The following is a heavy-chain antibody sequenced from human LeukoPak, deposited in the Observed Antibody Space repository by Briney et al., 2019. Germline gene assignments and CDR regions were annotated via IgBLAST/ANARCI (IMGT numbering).Heavy chain of an antibody. CDR2: ISSRGTTT. J-gene: IGHJ5*02. V-gene: IGHV3-11*01. CDR3: ARGVTGYYDSSGYSQLYNWFDP. D-gene: IGHD3-22*01. CDR1: GFTFRDYY. Sequence: PGGSLRLSCLASGFTFRDYYMTWIRQAPGKGLEWISFISSRGTTTDYADSVKGRFTISRDNANSTLFLQMNSLRAEDTAVYYCARGVTGYYDSSGYSQLYNWFDPWGQGTLVTVSS.